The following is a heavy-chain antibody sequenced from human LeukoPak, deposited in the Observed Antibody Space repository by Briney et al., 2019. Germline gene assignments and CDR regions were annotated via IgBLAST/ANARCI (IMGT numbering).Heavy chain of an antibody. V-gene: IGHV4-59*08. J-gene: IGHJ5*02. CDR1: GGSISGYY. CDR3: ARHGNKWNYVSWFDP. D-gene: IGHD1-7*01. CDR2: IYYNGNT. Sequence: SETLSLTCSVSGGSISGYYWSWIRQPPGKGLEWGGYIYYNGNTNYNPSLKSRVTISVDTSKNQFSLKLSSVTAADTAVYYCARHGNKWNYVSWFDPWGQGTLVTVSS.